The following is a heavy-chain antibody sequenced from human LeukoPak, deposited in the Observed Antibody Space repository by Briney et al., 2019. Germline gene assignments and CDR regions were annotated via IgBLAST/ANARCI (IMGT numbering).Heavy chain of an antibody. CDR3: AGDNWDDADAFDI. V-gene: IGHV3-48*01. Sequence: PGGSLRLSCAASGFIFSSYGMNWVRQAPGKGLEWVSYISSSSSSIYYADSVKGRFTISRGDAQNSLYLQMNSLRAEDTAVYYCAGDNWDDADAFDIWGQGTMVTVSS. CDR2: ISSSSSSI. J-gene: IGHJ3*02. CDR1: GFIFSSYG. D-gene: IGHD1-20*01.